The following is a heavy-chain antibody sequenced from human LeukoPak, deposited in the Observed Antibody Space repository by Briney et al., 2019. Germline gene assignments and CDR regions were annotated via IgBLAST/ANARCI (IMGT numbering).Heavy chain of an antibody. V-gene: IGHV3-30-3*01. CDR2: ISYDGSNK. Sequence: GRSLRLSCAASGFTFSSYAMHWVRQAPGKGLEWVAVISYDGSNKYYADSVKGRFTISRDNSKNTLYLQMNSLRAEDTAVYYCARDGVALDPWGQGALVTVSS. D-gene: IGHD2-8*01. CDR3: ARDGVALDP. J-gene: IGHJ5*02. CDR1: GFTFSSYA.